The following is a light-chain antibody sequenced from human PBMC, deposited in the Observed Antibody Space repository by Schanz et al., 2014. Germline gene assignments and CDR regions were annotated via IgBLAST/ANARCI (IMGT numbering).Light chain of an antibody. CDR1: QSVSSN. CDR2: GAS. Sequence: VVTQSPATLSVSPGERATLSCRASQSVSSNLAWYQQKPGQAPRLLICGASSRATGIPARFSGRASGSDLTLTISRLEPEDFAVYYCHHYGSSRPAFGQGTRVEI. J-gene: IGKJ1*01. V-gene: IGKV3-20*01. CDR3: HHYGSSRPA.